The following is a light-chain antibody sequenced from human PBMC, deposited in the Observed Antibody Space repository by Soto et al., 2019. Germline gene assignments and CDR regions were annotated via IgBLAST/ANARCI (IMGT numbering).Light chain of an antibody. CDR1: SSDVGGYNY. J-gene: IGLJ1*01. CDR2: YVS. Sequence: QSALTQPASVSGSPGQSITISCTGTSSDVGGYNYVSWYQQHPGKAPKLMIYYVSNRPSGVSNRFSGSKSGNTASLTISGLQAEDEADYYCSSYTSSSTLYVFGTGTTLTVL. CDR3: SSYTSSSTLYV. V-gene: IGLV2-14*01.